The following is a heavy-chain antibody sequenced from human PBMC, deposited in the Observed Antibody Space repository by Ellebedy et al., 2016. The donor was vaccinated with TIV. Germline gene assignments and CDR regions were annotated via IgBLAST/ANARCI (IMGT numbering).Heavy chain of an antibody. Sequence: PSETLSLTCTVSGGSISSSNYYWGWVRQPPGTGLEWIGSFSYSGYTYYTPSLKSRVTVSGDTSKNQFSLKLSSVTAADTAVYYCARQPPLNVMIRGVVYFDYWGQGTLVTVSS. J-gene: IGHJ4*02. CDR3: ARQPPLNVMIRGVVYFDY. CDR2: FSYSGYT. V-gene: IGHV4-39*01. D-gene: IGHD3-10*01. CDR1: GGSISSSNYY.